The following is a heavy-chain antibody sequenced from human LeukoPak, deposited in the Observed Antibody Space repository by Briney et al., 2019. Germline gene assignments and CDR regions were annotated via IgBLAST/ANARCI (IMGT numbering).Heavy chain of an antibody. CDR1: GGSISSYY. CDR2: IYTSGST. CDR3: ARAPLFDY. Sequence: SETLSLTCTVSGGSISSYYWSWIRQPPGKGLEWIGYIYTSGSTNYNPSLKSRVTISVDTSKNQFSLKLSSVTAADTAAYYCARAPLFDYWGQGTLVTVSS. J-gene: IGHJ4*02. V-gene: IGHV4-4*09.